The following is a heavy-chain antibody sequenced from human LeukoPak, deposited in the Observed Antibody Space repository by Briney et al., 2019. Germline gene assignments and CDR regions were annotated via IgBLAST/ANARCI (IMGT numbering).Heavy chain of an antibody. Sequence: GGSLRLSCAASGFTLSSYGMHCVRQAPGKGLVWVAVIWYGGSNKYYADSVKGRFTISRDNSKNTMYLQMNSLRADDTAVYYCAKDQSTSHFYYMDVWDKGTTVTVSS. V-gene: IGHV3-30*02. CDR2: IWYGGSNK. J-gene: IGHJ6*03. CDR1: GFTLSSYG. D-gene: IGHD2-2*01. CDR3: AKDQSTSHFYYMDV.